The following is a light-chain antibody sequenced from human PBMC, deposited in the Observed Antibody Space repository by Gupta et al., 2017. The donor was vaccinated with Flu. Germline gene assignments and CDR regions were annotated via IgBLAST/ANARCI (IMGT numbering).Light chain of an antibody. CDR3: QQNGIPPEA. V-gene: IGKV3-20*01. CDR2: GAS. J-gene: IGKJ2*01. Sequence: ETATLSCETSQSVINNQLAWYQQRPGQAPRLLIYGASSRATGIPDRFSGSGSGTDFTLTISRLDPEDFALYYCQQNGIPPEAFGQGTKLEIK. CDR1: QSVINNQ.